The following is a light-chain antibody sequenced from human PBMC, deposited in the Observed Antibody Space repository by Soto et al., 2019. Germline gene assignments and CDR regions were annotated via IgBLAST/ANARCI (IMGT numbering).Light chain of an antibody. CDR3: SSYTRTDTVV. V-gene: IGLV2-14*01. CDR1: SSDVGGFNY. J-gene: IGLJ2*01. CDR2: KVT. Sequence: QSALTQPASVSGSPGQSITISFTGSSSDVGGFNYVSWYQHHPGKAPKLMIYKVTNPPSGVSSRFSGSKSGNTASLTISGLQAEDEGHYYCSSYTRTDTVVFGGGTKLTVL.